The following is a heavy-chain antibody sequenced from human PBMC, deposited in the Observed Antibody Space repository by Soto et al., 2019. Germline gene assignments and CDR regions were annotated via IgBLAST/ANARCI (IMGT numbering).Heavy chain of an antibody. V-gene: IGHV4-31*03. J-gene: IGHJ4*02. Sequence: PSETLSLTCTVSGGSISSGGYYWSWIRQHPGKGLEWIGYIYYSGSTYYNPSLKSRVTISVDTSKNQFSLKLSSVTAADTAVYYCARGQLVPAQHWGQGTLVTVYS. CDR1: GGSISSGGYY. D-gene: IGHD6-13*01. CDR3: ARGQLVPAQH. CDR2: IYYSGST.